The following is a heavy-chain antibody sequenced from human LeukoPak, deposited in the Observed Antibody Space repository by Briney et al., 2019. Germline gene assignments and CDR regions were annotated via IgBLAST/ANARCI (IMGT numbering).Heavy chain of an antibody. J-gene: IGHJ4*02. CDR3: AKDYYDSSGYYWGVDY. CDR1: GYTFTSYG. V-gene: IGHV1-18*01. D-gene: IGHD3-22*01. Sequence: GASVKVSCKASGYTFTSYGISWVRQAPGQGLEWMGWISAYNGNTNYAQKLQGRVTMTTDTSTSTAYMELRSLRSDDTAVYYCAKDYYDSSGYYWGVDYWGQGTLVTVSS. CDR2: ISAYNGNT.